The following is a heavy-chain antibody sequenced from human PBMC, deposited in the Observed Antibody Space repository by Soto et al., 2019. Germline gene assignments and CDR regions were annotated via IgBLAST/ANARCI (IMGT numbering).Heavy chain of an antibody. J-gene: IGHJ4*02. D-gene: IGHD3-22*01. CDR1: GYTFTSYY. CDR2: INPSGGST. Sequence: ASVKVSCKASGYTFTSYYMHWVRQAPGQGLEWMGIINPSGGSTSYAQKFQGRVTMTRDTSTSTVYMELSSQRSEDTAVYYCARQIYDSDTGPNFQYYFDSWGQGTPVTVSS. CDR3: ARQIYDSDTGPNFQYYFDS. V-gene: IGHV1-46*01.